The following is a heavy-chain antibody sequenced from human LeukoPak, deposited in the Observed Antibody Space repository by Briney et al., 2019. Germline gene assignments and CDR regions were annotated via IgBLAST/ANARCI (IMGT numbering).Heavy chain of an antibody. CDR3: ARDRPNYHEPNGHYYNRDGDH. CDR1: GFTFQIYA. V-gene: IGHV3-23*01. Sequence: SGGSLRLSCAASGFTFQIYAMSWVRLAPGKGLQWVASMCGTAGCTFYTDSVKGRFTISRDNSKDTLYLQMNDLRADDTAIYYCARDRPNYHEPNGHYYNRDGDHWGQGALVTVSS. J-gene: IGHJ5*02. D-gene: IGHD1-14*01. CDR2: MCGTAGCT.